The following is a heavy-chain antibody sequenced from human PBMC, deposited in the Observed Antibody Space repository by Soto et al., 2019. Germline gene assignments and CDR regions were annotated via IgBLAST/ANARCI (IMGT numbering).Heavy chain of an antibody. CDR3: ARVGSARPSYFDY. D-gene: IGHD6-19*01. Sequence: SETLSLTCTVSGGSVSSGSYYWSWIRQPPGKGLEWIGYVYNSGSTNYNPSLRGRVTISVDTSKNQFSLKLSSVTAADTAVYYCARVGSARPSYFDYWGQGTLVTVSS. J-gene: IGHJ4*02. CDR1: GGSVSSGSYY. CDR2: VYNSGST. V-gene: IGHV4-61*01.